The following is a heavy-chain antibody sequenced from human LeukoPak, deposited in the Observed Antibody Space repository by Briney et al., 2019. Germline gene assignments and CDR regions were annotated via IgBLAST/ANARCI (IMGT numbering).Heavy chain of an antibody. D-gene: IGHD3-3*01. Sequence: PGGSLRLSCAASGFTFSSHWMHWVRQAPGKGLVWVSRINSDGSSTSYADSVTGRFTISRDNAKNTLYLQMNSLRAEDTAVYYCAREPTTIFGVVDRYGMDVWGQGTSVTVSS. V-gene: IGHV3-74*01. CDR3: AREPTTIFGVVDRYGMDV. CDR1: GFTFSSHW. J-gene: IGHJ6*02. CDR2: INSDGSST.